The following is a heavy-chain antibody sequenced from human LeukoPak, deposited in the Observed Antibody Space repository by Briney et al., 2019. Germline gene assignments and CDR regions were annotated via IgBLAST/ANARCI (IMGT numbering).Heavy chain of an antibody. V-gene: IGHV4-61*01. Sequence: SETLSLTCAVSGGSISSSYYWSWIRQPPGKGLEWIGDIYYSGSTNYNPSLKSRVTISVDTSRNQFSLKLTSVTAADTAVYYCARERELTGDYYYYFHMDVWGTGTTVTVSS. J-gene: IGHJ6*03. CDR1: GGSISSSYY. D-gene: IGHD7-27*01. CDR3: ARERELTGDYYYYFHMDV. CDR2: IYYSGST.